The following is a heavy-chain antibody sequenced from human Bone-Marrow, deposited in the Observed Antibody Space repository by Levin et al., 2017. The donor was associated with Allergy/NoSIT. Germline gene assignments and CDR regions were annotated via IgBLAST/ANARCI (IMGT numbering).Heavy chain of an antibody. D-gene: IGHD2-2*01. CDR1: GVTVGNHY. CDR2: IYSNGDT. Sequence: GESLKISCAASGVTVGNHYMRWVRQAPGKGLEWVSLIYSNGDTAYADSVKGRFTISRDSSKNTLYLQMLSLRVEDTAVYYCARDPPGQFWGQGTLVTVSS. CDR3: ARDPPGQF. J-gene: IGHJ4*02. V-gene: IGHV3-66*01.